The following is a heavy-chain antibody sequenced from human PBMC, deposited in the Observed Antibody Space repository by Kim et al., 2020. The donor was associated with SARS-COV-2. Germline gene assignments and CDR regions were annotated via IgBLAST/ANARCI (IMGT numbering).Heavy chain of an antibody. Sequence: SETLSLTCTVSGGSISSGGYYWSWIRQHPGKGLEWIGYIYYSGSTYYNPSLKSRVTISVDTSKNQFSLKLSSVTAADTAVYYCATTGVTGTGKFDPWGQGTLVTVSS. J-gene: IGHJ5*02. V-gene: IGHV4-31*03. CDR2: IYYSGST. D-gene: IGHD1-20*01. CDR1: GGSISSGGYY. CDR3: ATTGVTGTGKFDP.